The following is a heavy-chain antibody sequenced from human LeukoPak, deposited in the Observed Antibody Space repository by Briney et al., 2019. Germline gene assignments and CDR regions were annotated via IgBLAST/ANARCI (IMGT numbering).Heavy chain of an antibody. Sequence: SETLSLTCTVSGGSISSSSYYWGWIRQPPGKGLEWIGSIYYSGSTYYNPSLKSRATISVDTSKNQFSLKLSSVTAADTAVYYCARHKAREPYFDYWGQGTLVTVSS. J-gene: IGHJ4*02. CDR1: GGSISSSSYY. V-gene: IGHV4-39*01. CDR2: IYYSGST. CDR3: ARHKAREPYFDY.